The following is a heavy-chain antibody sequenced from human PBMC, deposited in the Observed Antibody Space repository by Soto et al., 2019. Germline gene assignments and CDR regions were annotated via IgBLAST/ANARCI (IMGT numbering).Heavy chain of an antibody. V-gene: IGHV4-34*01. J-gene: IGHJ4*02. Sequence: TLSLTCAVYGGSFSGYYWSWIRQPPGKGLEWIGEINHSGSTNYNPSLKSRVTISVDTSKNQFSLKLSSVTAADTAVYYCARVDYDFWSGHRHFDYWGQGTMVTVYS. CDR3: ARVDYDFWSGHRHFDY. CDR1: GGSFSGYY. CDR2: INHSGST. D-gene: IGHD3-3*01.